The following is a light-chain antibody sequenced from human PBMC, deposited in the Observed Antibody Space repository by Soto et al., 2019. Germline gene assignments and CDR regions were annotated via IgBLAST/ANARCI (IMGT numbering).Light chain of an antibody. Sequence: IQLTRSPSSLSVSVGNMFTITCRASQGIDTYLAWYQQKPGKAPKLLIHAASTLQTGVPSRLTGSGSGTDFTLTISSLKPEDFATYYCQQPHDYPRTFGQGTQVDIK. J-gene: IGKJ1*01. CDR3: QQPHDYPRT. CDR2: AAS. CDR1: QGIDTY. V-gene: IGKV1-9*01.